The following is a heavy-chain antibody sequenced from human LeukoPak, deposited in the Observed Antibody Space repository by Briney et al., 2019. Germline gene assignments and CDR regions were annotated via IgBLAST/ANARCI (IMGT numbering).Heavy chain of an antibody. CDR2: IYYSGST. CDR3: ARQVREIYYYYGMDV. V-gene: IGHV4-39*01. J-gene: IGHJ6*02. CDR1: GGSISSSNYY. D-gene: IGHD3-10*01. Sequence: SETLSLTCTVSGGSISSSNYYWGWIRQPPGKGLEWIGSIYYSGSTYYNPSLKSRDTISVDTSKNQFSLKLSSVTAADTAVYYCARQVREIYYYYGMDVWGQGTTVTVSS.